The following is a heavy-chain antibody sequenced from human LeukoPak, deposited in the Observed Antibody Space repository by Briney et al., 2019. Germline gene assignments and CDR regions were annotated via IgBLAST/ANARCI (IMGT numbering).Heavy chain of an antibody. V-gene: IGHV3-48*03. CDR3: ARREFYDTSGYLFDY. CDR2: IGTSGSIM. D-gene: IGHD3-22*01. CDR1: GFTFSRYE. Sequence: GGSLRLSCVASGFTFSRYEMNWVRQAPGKGLEWLSYIGTSGSIMSYADSVKGRFTISRDNAKNSLYLQMNSLRAEDTAVYYCARREFYDTSGYLFDYWGQGTLVTVPS. J-gene: IGHJ4*02.